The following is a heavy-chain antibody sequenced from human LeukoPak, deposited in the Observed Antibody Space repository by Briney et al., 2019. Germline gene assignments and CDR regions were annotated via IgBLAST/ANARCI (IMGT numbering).Heavy chain of an antibody. CDR3: ARGYDFWSGYYTWLDP. Sequence: SETLSLTCTVSGGSISSYYWSWIRQPPGKGLEWIGYIYYSGSTNYNPSLKSRVTISVDTSKNQFSLKLSSVTAADTAVYYCARGYDFWSGYYTWLDPWGQGTLVTVSS. J-gene: IGHJ5*02. D-gene: IGHD3-3*01. CDR2: IYYSGST. V-gene: IGHV4-59*01. CDR1: GGSISSYY.